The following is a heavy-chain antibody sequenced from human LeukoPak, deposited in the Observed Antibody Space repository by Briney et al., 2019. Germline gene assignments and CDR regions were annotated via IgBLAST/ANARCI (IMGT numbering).Heavy chain of an antibody. CDR2: IIPIFGTA. D-gene: IGHD2-21*02. CDR3: ARGVSGIVVVTPDDAFDI. Sequence: SVKVSCKASGYTFSRYDINWVRQAPGQGLEWMGGIIPIFGTANYAQKFQGRVTITADESTSTAYMELSSLRSEDTAVYYCARGVSGIVVVTPDDAFDIWGQGTMVTVSS. CDR1: GYTFSRYD. V-gene: IGHV1-69*13. J-gene: IGHJ3*02.